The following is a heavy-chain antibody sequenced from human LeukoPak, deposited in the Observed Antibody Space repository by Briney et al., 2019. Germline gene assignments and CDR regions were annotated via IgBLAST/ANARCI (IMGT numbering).Heavy chain of an antibody. Sequence: SETLSLTCTVSGGSISSYYWSWIRQPPGEGLAWIGYIYFSGSANSNPALRRRVTISVDTSKNQCSLKLSSVTAADTAVYCCARQGPNDFGSGYYNFHWFDPWGQGTLVTVSS. CDR3: ARQGPNDFGSGYYNFHWFDP. CDR1: GGSISSYY. J-gene: IGHJ5*02. D-gene: IGHD3-3*01. CDR2: IYFSGSA. V-gene: IGHV4-59*08.